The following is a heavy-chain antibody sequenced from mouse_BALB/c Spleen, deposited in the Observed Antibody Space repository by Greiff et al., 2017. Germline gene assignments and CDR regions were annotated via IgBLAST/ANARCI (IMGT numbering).Heavy chain of an antibody. CDR3: ARRWLPTYAMDY. CDR2: ISSGGGST. J-gene: IGHJ4*01. D-gene: IGHD2-2*01. Sequence: EVKVVESGGGLVKPGGSLKLSCAASGFAFSSYDMSWVRQTPEKRLEWVAYISSGGGSTYYPDTVKGRFTISRDNAKNTLYLQMSSLKSEDTAMYYCARRWLPTYAMDYWGQGTSVTVSS. CDR1: GFAFSSYD. V-gene: IGHV5-12-1*01.